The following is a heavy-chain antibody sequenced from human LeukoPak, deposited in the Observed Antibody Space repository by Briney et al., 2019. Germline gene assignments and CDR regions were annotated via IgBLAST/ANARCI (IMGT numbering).Heavy chain of an antibody. D-gene: IGHD1-1*01. V-gene: IGHV3-7*01. Sequence: GGSLRLSCAASGFTFSNYWMSWVRQAPGKGLEWVANIKQDGSEKYYVDSVKGRFTISRDNAKNSLYLQMNSLRAEGTAVYYCAREGLERRTDAHNDYWGQGTLVTVSS. CDR2: IKQDGSEK. J-gene: IGHJ4*02. CDR3: AREGLERRTDAHNDY. CDR1: GFTFSNYW.